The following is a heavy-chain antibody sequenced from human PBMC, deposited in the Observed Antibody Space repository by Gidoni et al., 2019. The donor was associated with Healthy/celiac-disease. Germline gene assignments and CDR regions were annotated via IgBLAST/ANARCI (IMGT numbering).Heavy chain of an antibody. CDR3: ARVTTSYYYDSSGYPDY. Sequence: EVQLVESGGGLVKPGGSLRLSCAASGFTFSSYSMNWVRQAPGKGLEWVSSISSSSSYIYYADSVKGRFTISRDNAKNSLYLHMNSLRAEDTAVYYCARVTTSYYYDSSGYPDYWGQGTLVTVSS. V-gene: IGHV3-21*01. J-gene: IGHJ4*02. D-gene: IGHD3-22*01. CDR2: ISSSSSYI. CDR1: GFTFSSYS.